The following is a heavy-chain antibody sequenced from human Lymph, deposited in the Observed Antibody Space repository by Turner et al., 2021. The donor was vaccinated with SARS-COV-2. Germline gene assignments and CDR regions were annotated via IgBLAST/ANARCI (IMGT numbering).Heavy chain of an antibody. J-gene: IGHJ5*02. V-gene: IGHV4-39*01. D-gene: IGHD3-9*01. CDR1: GGSISSSSYY. CDR2: IYYSGST. Sequence: QLQLQESGPGLVKPSETLSLTCPVSGGSISSSSYYWGWIRQPPGKGLEWIGSIYYSGSTYYNPPLKSRVTISVDTSKNQFSLKLSSVTAADTAVYYCASNYDILTGYYTRNWFDPWGQGTLVTVSS. CDR3: ASNYDILTGYYTRNWFDP.